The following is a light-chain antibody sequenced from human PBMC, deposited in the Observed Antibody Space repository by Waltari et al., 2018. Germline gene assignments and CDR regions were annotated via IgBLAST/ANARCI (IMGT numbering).Light chain of an antibody. V-gene: IGLV1-47*01. CDR2: RNN. CDR1: ISNLGSNH. CDR3: ASWDDTHYV. J-gene: IGLJ1*01. Sequence: QSVLTQPPSASETPGQRVTIPGSGRISNLGSNHLYWSQHLPRTAPNLLIYRNNRRPSGVPDRFSASKYGTSASLAISGLRSEDEGVYYCASWDDTHYVFGTGTKVTVL.